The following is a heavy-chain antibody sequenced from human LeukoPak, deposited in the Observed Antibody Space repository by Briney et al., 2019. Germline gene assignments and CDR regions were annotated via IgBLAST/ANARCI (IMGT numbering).Heavy chain of an antibody. CDR2: ISSSSSYI. CDR3: ARYTKGTTHDYGDGYDAFDI. Sequence: PGGSLRLSCAASGFTFRSYSMNWVRQAPGKGLEWVSSISSSSSYIYYADSVKGRFTISRDNAKNSLYLQMNSLRAEDTAVYYCARYTKGTTHDYGDGYDAFDIWGQGTMVTVSS. J-gene: IGHJ3*02. V-gene: IGHV3-21*01. CDR1: GFTFRSYS. D-gene: IGHD4-17*01.